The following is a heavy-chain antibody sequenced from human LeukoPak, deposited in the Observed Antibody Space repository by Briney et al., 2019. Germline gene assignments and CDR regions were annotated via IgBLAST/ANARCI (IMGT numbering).Heavy chain of an antibody. CDR1: GGSISSYY. Sequence: PSETLSLTCTVSGGSISSYYWSWIRPSPGKGLDWIGYIYYSGSTNYNPSLKSRVTISVDTSKNQFSLKLSSVTAADTAVYYCARRGGVPAALGGMDVWGQGTTVTVSS. V-gene: IGHV4-59*08. D-gene: IGHD2-2*01. CDR3: ARRGGVPAALGGMDV. CDR2: IYYSGST. J-gene: IGHJ6*02.